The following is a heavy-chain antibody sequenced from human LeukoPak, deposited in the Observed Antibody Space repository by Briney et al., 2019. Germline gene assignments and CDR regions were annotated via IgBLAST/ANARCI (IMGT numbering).Heavy chain of an antibody. D-gene: IGHD5-12*01. J-gene: IGHJ4*02. V-gene: IGHV3-11*01. CDR3: ASDIVATSGDF. CDR1: GFTFSDYY. Sequence: GGSLRLSCAASGFTFSDYYMSWIRQAPGKGLEWVAYITSCGDDVYYADSVKGRFTISRDNAKNALFLRMSSLRVEDTATYYCASDIVATSGDFWGQGTLVSVSS. CDR2: ITSCGDDV.